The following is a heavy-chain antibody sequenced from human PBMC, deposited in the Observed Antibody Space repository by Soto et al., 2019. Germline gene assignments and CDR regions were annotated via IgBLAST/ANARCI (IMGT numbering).Heavy chain of an antibody. D-gene: IGHD3-9*01. J-gene: IGHJ6*03. CDR3: ARVYFENYYHSYYMDV. Sequence: ASVKVSCKASGGTFSSYTISWVRQAPGQGLEWMGRIIPILGIANYAQKFQGRVTITADKSTSTAYMELSSLRSEDTAVYYCARVYFENYYHSYYMDVWGTGTTVTVFS. CDR1: GGTFSSYT. CDR2: IIPILGIA. V-gene: IGHV1-69*02.